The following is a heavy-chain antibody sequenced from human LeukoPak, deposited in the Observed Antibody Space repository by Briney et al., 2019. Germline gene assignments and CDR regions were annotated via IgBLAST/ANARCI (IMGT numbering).Heavy chain of an antibody. CDR3: AKGPQGLLRFLEWLSPLNWFDP. CDR1: GFTFDDYA. V-gene: IGHV3-9*01. Sequence: PGRSLRLSCAASGFTFDDYAMHWVRQAPGKGLEWVSGISWNSGSIGYADSVKGRFTISRDNAKNSLYLQMNSLRAEDTAVYYCAKGPQGLLRFLEWLSPLNWFDPWGQGTLVTVSS. CDR2: ISWNSGSI. D-gene: IGHD3-3*01. J-gene: IGHJ5*02.